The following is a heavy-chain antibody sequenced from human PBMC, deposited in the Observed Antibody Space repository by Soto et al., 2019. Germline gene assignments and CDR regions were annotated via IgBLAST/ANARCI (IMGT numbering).Heavy chain of an antibody. D-gene: IGHD3-10*01. CDR3: AREGYGSGGYSRYYYYYGMDV. Sequence: QVQLVESGGGVVQPGRSLRLSCAASGFTFSSYAMHWVRQAPGKGLEWVAVISYDGSNKYYADSVKGRFTISRDNSKNTLYLQMNSLRPEDTAVYYCAREGYGSGGYSRYYYYYGMDVWCQGTTVTVS. V-gene: IGHV3-30-3*01. J-gene: IGHJ6*02. CDR1: GFTFSSYA. CDR2: ISYDGSNK.